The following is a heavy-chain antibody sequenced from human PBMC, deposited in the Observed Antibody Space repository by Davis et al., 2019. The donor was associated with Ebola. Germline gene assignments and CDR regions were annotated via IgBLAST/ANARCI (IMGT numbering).Heavy chain of an antibody. V-gene: IGHV4-59*01. J-gene: IGHJ3*02. CDR1: GGSISFYY. D-gene: IGHD3-3*01. Sequence: MPGGSLRLTCTVSGGSISFYYWSWIRQPPGKGLEWIGYIYYSGSTNYTPSLKSRVTVSVDTSKNQFSLKLSSVTAADTAVYYCARDRGFGVAPDAFDIWGQGTMVTVSS. CDR3: ARDRGFGVAPDAFDI. CDR2: IYYSGST.